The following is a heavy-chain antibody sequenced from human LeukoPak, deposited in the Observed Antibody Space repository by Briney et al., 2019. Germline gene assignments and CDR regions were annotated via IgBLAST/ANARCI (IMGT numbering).Heavy chain of an antibody. V-gene: IGHV3-23*01. CDR3: ARERPAADFDY. CDR2: ISGGAGST. CDR1: AITFSTYA. J-gene: IGHJ4*02. Sequence: GGSLRLSCAASAITFSTYAMSWVRQAPGKGPECVSVISGGAGSTYYADSVKGRFTISRDNSKNTLYLQMNSLRAEDTAVYYCARERPAADFDYWGQGTLVTVSS. D-gene: IGHD2-2*01.